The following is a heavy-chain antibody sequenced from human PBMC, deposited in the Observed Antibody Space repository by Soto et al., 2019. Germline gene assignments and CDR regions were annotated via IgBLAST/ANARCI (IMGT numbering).Heavy chain of an antibody. Sequence: PSWTLSLTSAVYGGSFRGYYWSWIRQPPGKGLEWIGEINHSGSTNYNPSLKSRVTISVDTSKNQFSLKLSSVTAADTAVYYCAYYDSSGYYVVWGQGTLVTVYS. J-gene: IGHJ4*02. CDR2: INHSGST. CDR1: GGSFRGYY. D-gene: IGHD3-22*01. CDR3: AYYDSSGYYVV. V-gene: IGHV4-34*01.